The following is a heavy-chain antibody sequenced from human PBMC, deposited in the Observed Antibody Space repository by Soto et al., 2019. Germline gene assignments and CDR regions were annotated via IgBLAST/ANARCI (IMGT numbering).Heavy chain of an antibody. Sequence: PGESLKISCKGSGYSFTSYWIGWVRQMPGKGLEWMGITYPGDSDTRYSPSFQGQVTISADKSISTAYLQWSSLKASDTAMYYCARYGSGSYFRYYYYYGMDVWGQGTTVTSP. CDR2: TYPGDSDT. D-gene: IGHD3-10*01. V-gene: IGHV5-51*01. CDR3: ARYGSGSYFRYYYYYGMDV. J-gene: IGHJ6*02. CDR1: GYSFTSYW.